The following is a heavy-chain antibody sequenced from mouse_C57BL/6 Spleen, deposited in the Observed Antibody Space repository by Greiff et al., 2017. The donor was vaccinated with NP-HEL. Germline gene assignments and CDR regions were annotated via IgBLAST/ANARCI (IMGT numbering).Heavy chain of an antibody. Sequence: VQLQQSGAELVKPGASVKMSCKASGYTFTSYWITWVKQRPGQGLEWIGDIYPGSGSTNYNEKFKSKATLTVDTSSSTAYMQLSSLTSEDSAVYYCARFGGSSYLYAMDYWGQGTSVTVSS. CDR3: ARFGGSSYLYAMDY. CDR2: IYPGSGST. CDR1: GYTFTSYW. J-gene: IGHJ4*01. V-gene: IGHV1-55*01. D-gene: IGHD1-1*01.